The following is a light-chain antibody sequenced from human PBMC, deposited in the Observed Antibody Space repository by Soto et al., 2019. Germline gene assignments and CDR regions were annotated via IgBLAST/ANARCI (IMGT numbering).Light chain of an antibody. Sequence: DIQMTQSPSTLSAFVGDRVTITCRASQTISNYLAWYQQKPGKAPNLLIYDASILESGVPSRFSGSGSGTELTLIISSLQPDDFATYYCQQYISAYTFGQGTNLEI. CDR3: QQYISAYT. V-gene: IGKV1-5*01. CDR1: QTISNY. CDR2: DAS. J-gene: IGKJ2*01.